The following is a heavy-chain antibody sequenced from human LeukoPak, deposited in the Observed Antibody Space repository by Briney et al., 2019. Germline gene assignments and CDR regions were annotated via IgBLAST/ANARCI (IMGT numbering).Heavy chain of an antibody. Sequence: PGGSLRLSCAASGFIFSSYALHWVRQAPGKGLEYVSDISSNGGGTYYANSVKDGFTISRDNSKNTLYLQMGSLRAEDMGVYYCARDLSINGGNTNGYFDYWGQGTLVTVSS. CDR1: GFIFSSYA. CDR3: ARDLSINGGNTNGYFDY. V-gene: IGHV3-64*01. CDR2: ISSNGGGT. J-gene: IGHJ4*02. D-gene: IGHD2-15*01.